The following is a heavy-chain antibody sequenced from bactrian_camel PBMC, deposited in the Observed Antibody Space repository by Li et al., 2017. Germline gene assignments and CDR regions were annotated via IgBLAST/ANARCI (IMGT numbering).Heavy chain of an antibody. J-gene: IGHJ6*01. CDR3: AAARTYEETWYVNGFGY. CDR2: VDSDGKT. Sequence: HVQLVESGGGLVQPGESLRLSCVGSGLTYGTYCLTWFRQTSGKQREAVVIVDSDGKTNYTESLKGRFTASSDNTKNTLYLQMNDLNPEDTAMYNCAAARTYEETWYVNGFGYWGQGTQVTVS. V-gene: IGHV3-2*01. D-gene: IGHD2*01. CDR1: GLTYGTYC.